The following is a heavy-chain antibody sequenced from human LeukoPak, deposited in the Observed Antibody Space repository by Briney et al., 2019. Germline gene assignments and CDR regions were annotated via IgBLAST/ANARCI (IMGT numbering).Heavy chain of an antibody. Sequence: GESLKISCKGSGYSFTSYWIGWVRQMPGKGLEWMGIIYPGDSDTRYSPSFRGQVTISADKSISTAYLQWSSLKASDTAMYYCARLDTAMVTRYYYYYGMDVWGQGTTVTVSS. CDR2: IYPGDSDT. CDR1: GYSFTSYW. J-gene: IGHJ6*02. CDR3: ARLDTAMVTRYYYYYGMDV. V-gene: IGHV5-51*01. D-gene: IGHD5-18*01.